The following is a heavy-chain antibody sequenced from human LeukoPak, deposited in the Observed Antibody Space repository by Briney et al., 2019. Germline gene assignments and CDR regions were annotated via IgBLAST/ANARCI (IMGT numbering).Heavy chain of an antibody. CDR2: ISSGSRTI. CDR1: GFTFSSYS. D-gene: IGHD2-15*01. Sequence: PGGSLRLSCVASGFTFSSYSINWVRQAPGKGLEWVSYISSGSRTIYYADSVKGRFTTSRDNAKNSLYLQMNRLRTEDTAVYYCARGYCRGGSCYSGDAFDIWGQGAMVTVSS. V-gene: IGHV3-48*01. J-gene: IGHJ3*02. CDR3: ARGYCRGGSCYSGDAFDI.